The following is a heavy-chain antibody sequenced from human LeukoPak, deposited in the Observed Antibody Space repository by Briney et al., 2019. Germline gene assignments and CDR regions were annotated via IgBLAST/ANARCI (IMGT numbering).Heavy chain of an antibody. V-gene: IGHV4-39*01. Sequence: PSETLSLTCTVSGCSISSSSYYWGWIRQPPGKGLEWIGSIYYSGSTYYNPSLKSRVTISVDTSKNQFSLKLSSVTAADTAVYYCARQLQWPNTPNWFDPWGQGTLVTVSS. CDR2: IYYSGST. CDR3: ARQLQWPNTPNWFDP. CDR1: GCSISSSSYY. D-gene: IGHD6-19*01. J-gene: IGHJ5*02.